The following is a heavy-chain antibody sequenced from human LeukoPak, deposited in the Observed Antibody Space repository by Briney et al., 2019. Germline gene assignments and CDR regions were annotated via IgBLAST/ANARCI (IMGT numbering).Heavy chain of an antibody. V-gene: IGHV4-34*01. J-gene: IGHJ6*02. Sequence: SETLSLTCAVYGGSFSGYYWSWIRQPPGKGLEWIGEINHSGSTNYNPSLKSRVTISVDTSKNQFSLKLSSVTAADTAVYYCARGPLERRYCSSTSCYGKYGMDVWGQGTTVTVSS. CDR1: GGSFSGYY. CDR3: ARGPLERRYCSSTSCYGKYGMDV. CDR2: INHSGST. D-gene: IGHD2-2*01.